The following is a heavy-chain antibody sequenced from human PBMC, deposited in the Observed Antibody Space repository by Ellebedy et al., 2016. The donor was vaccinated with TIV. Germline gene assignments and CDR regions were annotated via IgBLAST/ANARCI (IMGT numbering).Heavy chain of an antibody. D-gene: IGHD6-19*01. V-gene: IGHV3-66*01. Sequence: GESLKISCAASGFTVISNYMSWVRQAPGKGLEGVSIIYSGGSTYYADSVRGRFIISRDNSKKMLYLQMNSLRAEDTAVYYCAEGFGQWPMDVWGQGTTVTVSS. CDR3: AEGFGQWPMDV. CDR2: IYSGGST. CDR1: GFTVISNY. J-gene: IGHJ6*02.